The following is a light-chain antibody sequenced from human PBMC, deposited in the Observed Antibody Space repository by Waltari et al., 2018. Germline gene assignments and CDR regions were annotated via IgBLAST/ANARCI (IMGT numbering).Light chain of an antibody. CDR2: GVS. Sequence: EIVMTQSPATLSVSPGDGATLSCRASQTVSRNLAWYQQKPGQAPRLLIYGVSTRATGIPARFSGSGSETEFTLTISSLQSEDFAVYYCQQYNDWPPLTFGGGTKVEIK. V-gene: IGKV3-15*01. J-gene: IGKJ4*01. CDR3: QQYNDWPPLT. CDR1: QTVSRN.